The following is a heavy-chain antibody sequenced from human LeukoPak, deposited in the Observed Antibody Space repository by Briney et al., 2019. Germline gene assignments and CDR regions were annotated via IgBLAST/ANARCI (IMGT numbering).Heavy chain of an antibody. CDR2: IDYSGRAT. CDR3: AKAANEKTSNVTAARSYWYFDL. V-gene: IGHV3-23*01. D-gene: IGHD6-13*01. CDR1: GFIFKDYA. J-gene: IGHJ2*01. Sequence: GGSLRLSCAASGFIFKDYAMNWVRQAPGKGLQWVSIIDYSGRATYYADSVKGRFIISRDNSKNTLSLQMNSLRAEDSAVYYCAKAANEKTSNVTAARSYWYFDLWGRGTQITVSS.